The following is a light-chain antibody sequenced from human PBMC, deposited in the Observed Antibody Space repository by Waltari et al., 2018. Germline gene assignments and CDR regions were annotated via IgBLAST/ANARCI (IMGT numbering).Light chain of an antibody. CDR1: QDFSTW. CDR3: QQANSFPLT. Sequence: DIQMTQSPSSVSASVGDRVIITCGPPQDFSTWLAWYQQREGKAPKLLIYGASSLQSGVPSRFSGSRSGTDFTLTISSLQPEDFATYYCQQANSFPLTFGGGTKVDI. J-gene: IGKJ4*01. V-gene: IGKV1-12*01. CDR2: GAS.